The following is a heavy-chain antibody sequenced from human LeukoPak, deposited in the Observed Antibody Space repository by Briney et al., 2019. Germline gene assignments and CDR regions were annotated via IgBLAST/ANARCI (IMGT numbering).Heavy chain of an antibody. CDR2: IYTSGST. Sequence: PSETLSLTCTVSGNSISSYYWSWIRQPAGKGLEWIGRIYTSGSTNYNPSLKSRVTMSVDTSKNQFSLKLSSVTAADTAVYYCARDNYYYDSSGYPLDYWGQGTLVTVSS. CDR1: GNSISSYY. D-gene: IGHD3-22*01. J-gene: IGHJ4*02. CDR3: ARDNYYYDSSGYPLDY. V-gene: IGHV4-4*07.